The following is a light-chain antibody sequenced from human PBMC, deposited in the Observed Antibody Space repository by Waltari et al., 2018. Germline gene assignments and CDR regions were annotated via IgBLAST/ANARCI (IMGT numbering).Light chain of an antibody. CDR2: DAS. CDR3: QHYGNFPFT. J-gene: IGKJ3*01. V-gene: IGKV1-33*01. Sequence: DIQMTQSPSSLSASVGDRVTITCQASQDISNYLLWYQQKPGKAPRVLIYDASTLERGVPSRFSGSGSGTDFTFTIAALQPEDFATYFCQHYGNFPFTFGPGTTVDVK. CDR1: QDISNY.